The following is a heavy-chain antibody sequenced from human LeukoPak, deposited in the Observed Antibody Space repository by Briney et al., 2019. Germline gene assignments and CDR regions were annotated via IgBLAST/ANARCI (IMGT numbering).Heavy chain of an antibody. J-gene: IGHJ4*02. D-gene: IGHD3-22*01. CDR1: GFTFSSYA. CDR3: AKGYKTYYYDSSGYYPLDY. Sequence: GGSLRLSCAASGFTFSSYAMSWVRQAPGKGLEWVSAISGSGGSTYYADSVKGRFTISRDNSKNTLYLQMNSLRAEDTAVYYCAKGYKTYYYDSSGYYPLDYWGQGTLVTVSS. CDR2: ISGSGGST. V-gene: IGHV3-23*01.